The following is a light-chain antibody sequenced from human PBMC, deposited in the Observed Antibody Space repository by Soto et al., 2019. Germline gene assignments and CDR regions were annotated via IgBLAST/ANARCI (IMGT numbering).Light chain of an antibody. V-gene: IGLV2-11*01. Sequence: QSALTQPRSMSGSPGQSVTISCTGTSSSIGSYKFVSWYQQHPGKAPKLMIYDVLKRPSGVPDRFSGFNSGNTASLTISGLQAEDEADYFFSSYACSFLHFGGGTKLTVL. CDR2: DVL. CDR3: SSYACSFLH. CDR1: SSSIGSYKF. J-gene: IGLJ2*01.